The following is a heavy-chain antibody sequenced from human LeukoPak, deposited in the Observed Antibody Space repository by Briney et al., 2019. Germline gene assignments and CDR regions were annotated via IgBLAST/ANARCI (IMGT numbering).Heavy chain of an antibody. V-gene: IGHV4-59*11. Sequence: SETLSLTCTVSGASISSHYWSWIRQPPGKGLEWIGYIYNSGSTNFNPSLKSRVTISVDTSKTQFSLKLTSVTAADTAVYYCARDSGPLWFGEDTKIEPAFGHYYGMDVWGQGTTVTVSS. J-gene: IGHJ6*02. CDR2: IYNSGST. D-gene: IGHD3-10*01. CDR1: GASISSHY. CDR3: ARDSGPLWFGEDTKIEPAFGHYYGMDV.